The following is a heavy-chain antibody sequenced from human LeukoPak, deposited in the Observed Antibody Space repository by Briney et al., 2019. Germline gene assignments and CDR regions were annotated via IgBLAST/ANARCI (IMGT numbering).Heavy chain of an antibody. J-gene: IGHJ3*02. Sequence: GASVKVSCKASGYTFISYDINWVRQATGQGLEWMGYMNPNSGNTRYAQKFQGRVTMTRNTSISTAYMELSSLRSGDTAVYYCTRVPRTAVGIWGQGTMVTVSS. CDR2: MNPNSGNT. CDR1: GYTFISYD. V-gene: IGHV1-8*01. CDR3: TRVPRTAVGI. D-gene: IGHD6-19*01.